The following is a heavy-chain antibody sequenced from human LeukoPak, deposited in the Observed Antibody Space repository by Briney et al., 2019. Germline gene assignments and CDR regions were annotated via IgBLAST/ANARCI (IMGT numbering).Heavy chain of an antibody. J-gene: IGHJ4*02. CDR3: AKGLAAYFDY. D-gene: IGHD6-25*01. Sequence: PGRSLRLSCAASGFTFSSYAMHWVRQAPGKGLEWLAVISYDGTNKYYADSVKGRFTISRDNSKNTLYLQMNSLRAEDTAVYYCAKGLAAYFDYWGQGTLVTVSS. CDR1: GFTFSSYA. CDR2: ISYDGTNK. V-gene: IGHV3-30*07.